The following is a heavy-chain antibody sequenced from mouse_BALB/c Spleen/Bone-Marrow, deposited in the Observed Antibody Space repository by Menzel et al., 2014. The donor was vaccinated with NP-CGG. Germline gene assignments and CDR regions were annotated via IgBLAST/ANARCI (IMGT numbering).Heavy chain of an antibody. CDR3: ARRGYYGTNYDFDF. CDR1: GYTFTTYW. J-gene: IGHJ2*01. D-gene: IGHD1-1*01. Sequence: QVQLQQSGAELAKPGASVKMSCKASGYTFTTYWMHWIKQRPGQGLEWIGYINPSSGYTEYNQKFKDKATLTADKSSSTAYMQLSSLTSEDSAVYYCARRGYYGTNYDFDFWGQGTTLTASS. V-gene: IGHV1-7*01. CDR2: INPSSGYT.